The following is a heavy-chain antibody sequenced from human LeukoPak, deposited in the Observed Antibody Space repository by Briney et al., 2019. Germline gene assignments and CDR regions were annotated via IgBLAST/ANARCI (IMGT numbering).Heavy chain of an antibody. V-gene: IGHV3-11*04. Sequence: GGSLRLSCAASGFTFSDYYMSWIRQAPGKGLEWVSYISSSGSTIYYADSVKGRFTIYRDNAKNSLYLQMNSLRAEDTAVYYCARDSMDLGNSDAFDIWGQGTMVTVSS. CDR3: ARDSMDLGNSDAFDI. J-gene: IGHJ3*02. D-gene: IGHD3-10*01. CDR1: GFTFSDYY. CDR2: ISSSGSTI.